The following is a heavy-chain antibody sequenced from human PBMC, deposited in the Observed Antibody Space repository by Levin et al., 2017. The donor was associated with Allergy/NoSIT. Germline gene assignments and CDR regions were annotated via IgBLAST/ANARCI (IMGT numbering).Heavy chain of an antibody. CDR1: GFTFSSYG. CDR3: ARVLRFYHYYYMDV. J-gene: IGHJ6*03. CDR2: IWDDGYKK. Sequence: GESLKISCAASGFTFSSYGMHWVRQAPGKGLEWVAVIWDDGYKKYYADSVKGRFTISRDNSKNTLYLQMNSLRAEDTAVYYCARVLRFYHYYYMDVWGKGTTATVSS. V-gene: IGHV3-33*01. D-gene: IGHD5-12*01.